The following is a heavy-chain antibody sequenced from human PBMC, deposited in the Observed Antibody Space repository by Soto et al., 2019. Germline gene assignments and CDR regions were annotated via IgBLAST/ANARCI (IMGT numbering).Heavy chain of an antibody. J-gene: IGHJ6*03. D-gene: IGHD3-3*01. CDR3: AKNLRFMEWLSSAPYYYYYMDV. V-gene: IGHV3-7*01. CDR2: IKEDGTEK. CDR1: GFTVSNFR. Sequence: GGSLRLCCAASGFTVSNFRMSWVRQDPGKGLEWVANIKEDGTEKYHVDSLKGRFTISRDNAQNSLFLQMNSLRAEDTAVYYCAKNLRFMEWLSSAPYYYYYMDVWGKGTTVTVSS.